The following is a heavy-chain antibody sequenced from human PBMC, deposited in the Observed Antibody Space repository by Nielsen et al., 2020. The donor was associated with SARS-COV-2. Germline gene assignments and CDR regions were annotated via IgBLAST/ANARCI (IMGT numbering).Heavy chain of an antibody. Sequence: LKISCAASGFTFSSYAMSWVRQAPGKGLEWVSAISGSGGSTYYADSVKGRFTISRDNSKNTLYLQMNSLRAEDTAVYYCAIIDAFDIWGQGTMVTVSS. CDR1: GFTFSSYA. CDR3: AIIDAFDI. V-gene: IGHV3-23*01. J-gene: IGHJ3*02. CDR2: ISGSGGST.